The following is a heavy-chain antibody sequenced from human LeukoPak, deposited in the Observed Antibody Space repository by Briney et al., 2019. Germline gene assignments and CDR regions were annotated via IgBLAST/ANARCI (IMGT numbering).Heavy chain of an antibody. CDR1: GGSISSYY. Sequence: SETLSLTCTVSGGSISSYYWSWIRQPPGKGLEWIRYIYYSGSTNYNPSLKSRVTISVDTSKNQFSLKLSSVTAADTAVYYCASSLYCSSTSCHGYYYYGMDVWGQGTTVTVSS. CDR3: ASSLYCSSTSCHGYYYYGMDV. CDR2: IYYSGST. J-gene: IGHJ6*02. V-gene: IGHV4-59*01. D-gene: IGHD2-2*01.